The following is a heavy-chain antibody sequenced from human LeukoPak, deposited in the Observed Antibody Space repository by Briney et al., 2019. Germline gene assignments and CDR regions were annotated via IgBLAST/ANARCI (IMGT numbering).Heavy chain of an antibody. V-gene: IGHV3-23*01. D-gene: IGHD4-17*01. CDR1: GFTFSSYA. CDR2: IGGSGDNT. CDR3: AKGRGTTVTSAANY. Sequence: GGSRRLSCAASGFTFSSYAMSWVRQAPGKGLEWVSSIGGSGDNTFYADSVKDRFTISRDNSKNTLFLQMNSLRAEDTAVYYCAKGRGTTVTSAANYWGQGTLVTVSS. J-gene: IGHJ4*02.